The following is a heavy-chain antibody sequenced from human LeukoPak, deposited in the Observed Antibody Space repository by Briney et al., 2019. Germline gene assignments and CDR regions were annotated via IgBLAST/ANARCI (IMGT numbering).Heavy chain of an antibody. V-gene: IGHV4-59*01. CDR2: IYYSGST. J-gene: IGHJ6*03. CDR1: GGSISSYY. Sequence: SETLSLTCTVSGGSISSYYWSWIRQPPGKGLEWIGYIYYSGSTNYNPSLKSRVTISVDTSKSQFSLKLSSVTAADTAVYHCARLTNMEKDVTPTYYMDVWGKGTTVTVSS. CDR3: ARLTNMEKDVTPTYYMDV. D-gene: IGHD2-8*01.